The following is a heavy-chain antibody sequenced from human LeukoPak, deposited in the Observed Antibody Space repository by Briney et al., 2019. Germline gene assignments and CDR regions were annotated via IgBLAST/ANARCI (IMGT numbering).Heavy chain of an antibody. CDR1: GFTFSRYA. CDR3: ARTDISGWSRPLDC. D-gene: IGHD6-19*01. J-gene: IGHJ4*02. V-gene: IGHV3-30-3*01. CDR2: ISSDGSNK. Sequence: PGGSLRLSCAASGFTFSRYALHWVRQAPGKGLEWVAVISSDGSNKYYAGSVEGRFTISRDNYNNTLLLQMNSLGAEDTVVYYCARTDISGWSRPLDCWGQGTLVTVSS.